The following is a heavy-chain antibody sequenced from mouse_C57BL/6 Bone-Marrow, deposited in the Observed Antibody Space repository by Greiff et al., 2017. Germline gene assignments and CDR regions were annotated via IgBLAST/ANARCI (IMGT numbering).Heavy chain of an antibody. CDR3: ARGNYYGGWYFDV. J-gene: IGHJ1*03. V-gene: IGHV1-74*01. CDR2: IHPSDSDT. CDR1: GYTFTSYW. D-gene: IGHD1-2*01. Sequence: VQLQQPGAELVKPGASVKVSCKASGYTFTSYWMHWVKQRPGQGLEWIGRIHPSDSDTNYNQKFKGKATFTADTSSNTAYMQLSSLTTEDSAIYYCARGNYYGGWYFDVWGTGTTVTVSS.